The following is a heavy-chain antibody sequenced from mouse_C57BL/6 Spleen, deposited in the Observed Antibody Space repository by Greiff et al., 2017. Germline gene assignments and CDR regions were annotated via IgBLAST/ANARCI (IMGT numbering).Heavy chain of an antibody. Sequence: VQLKESGPGMVKPSQSLYLTCTVTGYSITSGYDWHWIRHFPGNKLEWMSYISYSGSTNYNPSLKSRISITHDPSKNQFFLKLNSVTTEDTATYYCARSDGYYYYYAMDYWGQGTSVTVSS. CDR1: GYSITSGYD. D-gene: IGHD2-3*01. V-gene: IGHV3-1*01. J-gene: IGHJ4*01. CDR3: ARSDGYYYYYAMDY. CDR2: ISYSGST.